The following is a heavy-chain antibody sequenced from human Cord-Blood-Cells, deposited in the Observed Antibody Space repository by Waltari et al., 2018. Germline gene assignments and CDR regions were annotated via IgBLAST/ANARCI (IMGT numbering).Heavy chain of an antibody. V-gene: IGHV1-2*04. D-gene: IGHD6-13*01. Sequence: VQLVQSGAAVKKPGASVKVSCKASGYTFNGYYMHWVRTPSGQGLGWMGWINPNSGGTNYAQKFQGWVTMTRDTSISTAYMELSRLRSDDTAVYYCARESSQNYYYYGMDVWGQGTTVTVSS. CDR1: GYTFNGYY. J-gene: IGHJ6*02. CDR3: ARESSQNYYYYGMDV. CDR2: INPNSGGT.